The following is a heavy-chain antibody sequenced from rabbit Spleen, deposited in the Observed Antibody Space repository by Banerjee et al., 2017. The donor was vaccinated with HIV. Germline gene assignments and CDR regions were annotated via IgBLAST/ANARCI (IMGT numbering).Heavy chain of an antibody. CDR2: IYGVSGST. V-gene: IGHV1S45*01. CDR1: GFSFSSSQW. J-gene: IGHJ4*01. CDR3: ARGGIGSSGYFNL. D-gene: IGHD1-1*01. Sequence: EESGGDLVKPEGSLTLTCTASGFSFSSSQWICWVRQAPGKGLEWIACIYGVSGSTYYASWAKGRFTISKTSSTTVTLQMTSLTAADTATYFCARGGIGSSGYFNLWGPGTLVTVS.